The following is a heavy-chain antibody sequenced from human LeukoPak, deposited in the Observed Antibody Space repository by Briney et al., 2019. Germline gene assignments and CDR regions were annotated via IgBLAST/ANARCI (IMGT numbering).Heavy chain of an antibody. CDR2: INHSGST. CDR3: ARGSNYGGNRLDY. J-gene: IGHJ4*02. V-gene: IGHV4-34*01. Sequence: SETLSLTCAVYGGSFSGYYWSWIRQPPGKGLEWIGEINHSGSTNYNPSLKSRVTISVDTSKNQFSLKLSSVTAADTAVYYCARGSNYGGNRLDYWGQGTLVTVSS. D-gene: IGHD4-23*01. CDR1: GGSFSGYY.